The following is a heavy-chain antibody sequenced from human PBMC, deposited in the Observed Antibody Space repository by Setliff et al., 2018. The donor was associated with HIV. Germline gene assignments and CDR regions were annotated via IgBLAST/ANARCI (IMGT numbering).Heavy chain of an antibody. Sequence: LSLTCTISGGSISLHYWSWIRQPPGKGLEWIGTIYYDGSTIYDPSLRSRVTMSVDTSKNQFSLKLSSVTAADTAVYYCARVGWDYYDSSGVGEFDYWGQGTLVTVSS. V-gene: IGHV4-59*08. J-gene: IGHJ4*02. D-gene: IGHD3-22*01. CDR2: IYYDGST. CDR1: GGSISLHY. CDR3: ARVGWDYYDSSGVGEFDY.